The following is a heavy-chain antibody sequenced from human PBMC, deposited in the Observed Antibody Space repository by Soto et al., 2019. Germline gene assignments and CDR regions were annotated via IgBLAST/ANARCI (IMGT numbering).Heavy chain of an antibody. V-gene: IGHV3-23*01. CDR2: ISGSGGST. CDR3: ANDIAAAGINHEYFQH. J-gene: IGHJ1*01. CDR1: GFTFSSYA. Sequence: GGSLRLSCAASGFTFSSYAMSWVRQAPGKGLEWVSAISGSGGSTYYADSVKGRFTISRDNSKNTLYLQMNSLRAEDTAVYYCANDIAAAGINHEYFQHWGQGTLVTVSS. D-gene: IGHD6-13*01.